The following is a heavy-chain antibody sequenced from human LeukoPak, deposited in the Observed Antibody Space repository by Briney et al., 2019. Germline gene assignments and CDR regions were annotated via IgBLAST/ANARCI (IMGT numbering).Heavy chain of an antibody. CDR2: ISSSSSYI. D-gene: IGHD3-22*01. V-gene: IGHV3-21*01. CDR1: GFTFSNYN. Sequence: GGSLRLSCAASGFTFSNYNMNWVRQAPGKGLEWVSSISSSSSYIYYADSVKGRFTISRDNAKNSLYLQMNSLRAEDTAVYYCARASSGYSFDYWGQGTLVTVSS. J-gene: IGHJ4*02. CDR3: ARASSGYSFDY.